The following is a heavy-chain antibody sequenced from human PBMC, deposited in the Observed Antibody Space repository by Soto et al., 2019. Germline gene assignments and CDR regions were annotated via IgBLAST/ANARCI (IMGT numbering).Heavy chain of an antibody. V-gene: IGHV1-69*13. D-gene: IGHD4-4*01. CDR1: SFYA. Sequence: SVKVSCKTGSFYAVSWVRQAPGQGLEWMGGLIPVFDTPSFAQKFQGRINITADESKSTAYMELSSLTSEDTALYYCASTPVTGRYSYYGMDTWDQGIAVTV. CDR3: ASTPVTGRYSYYGMDT. J-gene: IGHJ6*02. CDR2: LIPVFDTP.